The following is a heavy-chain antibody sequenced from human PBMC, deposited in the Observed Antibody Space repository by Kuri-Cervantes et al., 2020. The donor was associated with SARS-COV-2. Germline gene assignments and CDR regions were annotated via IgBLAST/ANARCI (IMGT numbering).Heavy chain of an antibody. CDR2: IYHSGST. Sequence: GSLRLSCAVSGYSISSGYYWGWIRQPPGKGLEWIGSIYHSGSTYYNPSLKSRVTISVDTSKNQFSLKLSSVTAADTAVYYCARNVKYRQPYYYMDVWGKGTTVTVSS. CDR3: ARNVKYRQPYYYMDV. J-gene: IGHJ6*03. D-gene: IGHD6-6*01. CDR1: GYSISSGYY. V-gene: IGHV4-38-2*01.